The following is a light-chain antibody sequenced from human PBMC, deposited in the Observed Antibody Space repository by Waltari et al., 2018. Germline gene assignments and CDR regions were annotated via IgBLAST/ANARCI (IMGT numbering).Light chain of an antibody. Sequence: DIKITQSPSSLSALVGDRVTITCQASQDISNYLNWYKQKPGKAPKLLTYDGSNLEKGVPSRVSGSGSGTDFTFTIISLQPEDIATYYCQQYDNLPITFGQGTRLEIK. CDR2: DGS. J-gene: IGKJ5*01. CDR1: QDISNY. CDR3: QQYDNLPIT. V-gene: IGKV1-33*01.